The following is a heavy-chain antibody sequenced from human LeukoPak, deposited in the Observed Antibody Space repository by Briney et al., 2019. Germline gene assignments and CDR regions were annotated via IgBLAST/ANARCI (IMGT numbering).Heavy chain of an antibody. CDR2: INHSGST. J-gene: IGHJ4*02. CDR1: GGSFSGYY. Sequence: NPSETLSLTCAVYGGSFSGYYWSWIRQPPGKGLEWIGEINHSGSTNYNPSLKSRVTISVDTSKNQFSLKLSSVTAADTAVYYCARDGSSWPFFESWGQGTLVTVSS. D-gene: IGHD6-13*01. CDR3: ARDGSSWPFFES. V-gene: IGHV4-34*01.